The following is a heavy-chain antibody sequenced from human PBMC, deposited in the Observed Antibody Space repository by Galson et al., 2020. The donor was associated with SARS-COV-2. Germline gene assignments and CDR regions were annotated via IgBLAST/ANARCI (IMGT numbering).Heavy chain of an antibody. J-gene: IGHJ4*02. D-gene: IGHD6-19*01. V-gene: IGHV6-1*01. CDR1: GDSVSSNSAA. CDR3: ARSPGIAVARTFDY. Sequence: SETLSLTCAISGDSVSSNSAAWNWIRQSQSRGLEWLGRTYYRSKWYSDYAVSVKSRITINADTSKNQFSLQLNSVIPVDTAVYYCARSPGIAVARTFDYWGQGTLVTVSS. CDR2: TYYRSKWYS.